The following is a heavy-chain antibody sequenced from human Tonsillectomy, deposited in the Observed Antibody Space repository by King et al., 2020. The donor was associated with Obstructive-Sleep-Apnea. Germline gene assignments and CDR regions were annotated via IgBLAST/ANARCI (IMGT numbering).Heavy chain of an antibody. Sequence: QLVQSGAEAKKPGASVKVSCKASGYTFTSYDINWVRQATGQGLEWMGWMNPNSGNTGYAQKFQGRVTMTRNTSISTAYMELSSLRSEDTAVYYCARVLQQADYYDVWGQGTLVTVSS. J-gene: IGHJ4*02. D-gene: IGHD3-22*01. CDR3: ARVLQQADYYDV. CDR1: GYTFTSYD. CDR2: MNPNSGNT. V-gene: IGHV1-8*01.